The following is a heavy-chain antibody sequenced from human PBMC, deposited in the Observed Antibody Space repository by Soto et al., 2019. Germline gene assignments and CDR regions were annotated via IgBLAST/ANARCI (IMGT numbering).Heavy chain of an antibody. J-gene: IGHJ4*02. D-gene: IGHD6-13*01. V-gene: IGHV4-4*02. CDR1: GDSVSSRFW. CDR2: IYHSGSA. CDR3: ARYNAASGTYYFVY. Sequence: QVELQESGPGLVKPSGTLSLTCAVAGDSVSSRFWWSWVRQSPGKGLEWIGEIYHSGSANYNPSLKSRVTMSVDNSKNQFSLKLNSVTAADTAVYYCARYNAASGTYYFVYWGQGTLVTVSS.